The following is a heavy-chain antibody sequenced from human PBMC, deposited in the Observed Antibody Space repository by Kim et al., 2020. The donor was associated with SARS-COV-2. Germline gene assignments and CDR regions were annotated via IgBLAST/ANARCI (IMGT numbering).Heavy chain of an antibody. D-gene: IGHD1-20*01. V-gene: IGHV3-64D*06. CDR1: GFTFSSYA. Sequence: GGSLRLSCSASGFTFSSYAMHWVRQAPGKGLEYVSAISSNGGSTYYTDSVKGRFTISRDNSKNTLYLQMSSLRAEDTAVYYCVKVVVTGTTWRYYGMDVWGQGPTVPVSS. CDR2: ISSNGGST. J-gene: IGHJ6*02. CDR3: VKVVVTGTTWRYYGMDV.